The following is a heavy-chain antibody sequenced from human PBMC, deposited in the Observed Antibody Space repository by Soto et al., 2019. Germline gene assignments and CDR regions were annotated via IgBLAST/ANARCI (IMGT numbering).Heavy chain of an antibody. V-gene: IGHV5-51*01. CDR2: IYPGDSDT. CDR1: GHSFTSYW. D-gene: IGHD2-15*01. Sequence: PGESLKLSCKGSGHSFTSYWIGWVRQMPGKGLEWMGIIYPGDSDTRYSPSFQGQVTISADKSISTAYLQWSSLKASDTAMYYCARRLSCSGGSCPQLELDYYYYMDVWGKGTTVTVSS. CDR3: ARRLSCSGGSCPQLELDYYYYMDV. J-gene: IGHJ6*03.